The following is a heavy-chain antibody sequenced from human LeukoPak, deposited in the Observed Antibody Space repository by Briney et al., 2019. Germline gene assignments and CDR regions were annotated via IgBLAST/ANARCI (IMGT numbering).Heavy chain of an antibody. V-gene: IGHV1-18*01. CDR1: GYTFTSYA. J-gene: IGHJ4*02. Sequence: ASVKVSCKASGYTFTSYAMNWVRQAPGQGLEWMGWISAYNGNTNYAQKLQGRVTMTTDTSTSTAYMELRSLRSDDTAVYYCARGSMGGLYSSSWVDYWGQGTLVTVSS. D-gene: IGHD6-13*01. CDR3: ARGSMGGLYSSSWVDY. CDR2: ISAYNGNT.